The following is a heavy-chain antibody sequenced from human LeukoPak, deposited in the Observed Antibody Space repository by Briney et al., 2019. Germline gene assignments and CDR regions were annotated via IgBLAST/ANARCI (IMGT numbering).Heavy chain of an antibody. D-gene: IGHD3-16*01. V-gene: IGHV3-7*01. CDR3: ARDGIVIRFGGQDV. CDR1: GFTFSTYW. CDR2: MNRDGSEK. Sequence: GGSLRLSCAASGFTFSTYWMSWVRQAPGKGLEWVANMNRDGSEKYYVDSLKGRFTISRDNAKNSLYLQMNALRAEDTAVYYCARDGIVIRFGGQDVWGQGTTVTVS. J-gene: IGHJ6*02.